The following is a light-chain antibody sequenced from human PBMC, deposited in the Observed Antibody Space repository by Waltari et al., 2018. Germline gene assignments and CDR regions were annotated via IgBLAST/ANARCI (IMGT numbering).Light chain of an antibody. J-gene: IGLJ3*02. V-gene: IGLV2-14*03. CDR3: SSYTSNSAV. Sequence: QSALTQPASVSGSPGQSITVSCTGISSDVGINSFVSWYQHHPGKAPTVVIYDVSYRPSGVSDRFSGYKSGNTASLTISGLQAEDEADYYCSSYTSNSAVFGGGTKVTVL. CDR2: DVS. CDR1: SSDVGINSF.